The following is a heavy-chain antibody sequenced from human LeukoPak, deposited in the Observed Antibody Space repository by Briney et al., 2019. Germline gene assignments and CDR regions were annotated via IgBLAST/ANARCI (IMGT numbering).Heavy chain of an antibody. Sequence: GASVKVSCKASGYTFTSYGISWVRQAPGQGLEWMGWISAYNGNTNYAQKLQGRVTMTTDTSTSTAYMELRSLRSDDTAVYYCGRYYDSSGYYYSTPYYFDYWGQGTLVTVSS. CDR3: GRYYDSSGYYYSTPYYFDY. D-gene: IGHD3-22*01. CDR1: GYTFTSYG. J-gene: IGHJ4*02. CDR2: ISAYNGNT. V-gene: IGHV1-18*01.